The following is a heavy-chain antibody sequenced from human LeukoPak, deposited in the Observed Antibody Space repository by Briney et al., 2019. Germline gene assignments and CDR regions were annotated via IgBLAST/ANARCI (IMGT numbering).Heavy chain of an antibody. J-gene: IGHJ4*02. D-gene: IGHD3-22*01. V-gene: IGHV1-58*02. CDR3: QASGYESSGYAFDY. CDR2: IVVGSGNT. Sequence: GASVKVSCKDAGFTFTGSARRGGPQARGQRLEWIGWIVVGSGNTNYAQKFQERVTITRDMSTSTAYMELSSLRSEDTAVYYCQASGYESSGYAFDYWGQGTLVTVSS. CDR1: GFTFTGSA.